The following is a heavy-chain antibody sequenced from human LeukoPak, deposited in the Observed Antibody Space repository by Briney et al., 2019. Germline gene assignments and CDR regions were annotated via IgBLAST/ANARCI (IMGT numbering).Heavy chain of an antibody. D-gene: IGHD3-3*01. Sequence: SVKVSCKASGGTFSSYAISWVRQAPGQGLEWMGGVMPIFGTANYAQRFQGRVTITADESTSTAYMELSSLRSEDTAVYYCARGETIFGVVIIFYYWGQGTLVTVSS. CDR1: GGTFSSYA. J-gene: IGHJ4*02. V-gene: IGHV1-69*01. CDR3: ARGETIFGVVIIFYY. CDR2: VMPIFGTA.